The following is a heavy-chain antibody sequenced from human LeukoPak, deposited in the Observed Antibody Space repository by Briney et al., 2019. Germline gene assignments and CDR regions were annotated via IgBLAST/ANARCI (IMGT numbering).Heavy chain of an antibody. Sequence: GGSLRLSCAASGFTFSTYSMNWVRRAPGKGLEWVSYISSSSSPIHYADSVKGRFTISRDNAKNSLYLQMNSLRAEDTAVYYCVRRGYSYGSYFDYWGQGTLVTVSS. J-gene: IGHJ4*02. CDR1: GFTFSTYS. CDR3: VRRGYSYGSYFDY. D-gene: IGHD5-18*01. V-gene: IGHV3-48*01. CDR2: ISSSSSPI.